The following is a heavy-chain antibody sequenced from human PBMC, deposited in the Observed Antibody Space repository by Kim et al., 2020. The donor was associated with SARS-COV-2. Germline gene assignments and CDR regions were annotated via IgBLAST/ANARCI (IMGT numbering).Heavy chain of an antibody. D-gene: IGHD3-3*01. CDR2: ISYDGSNK. J-gene: IGHJ6*02. CDR3: AKDQGIITIFGVVTNSVRFYGMDV. Sequence: GGSLRLSCAASGFTFSSYGMHWVRQAPGKGLEWVAVISYDGSNKYYADSVKGRFTISRDNSKNTLYLQMNSLRAEDTAVYYCAKDQGIITIFGVVTNSVRFYGMDVWGQGTTVTVSS. V-gene: IGHV3-30*18. CDR1: GFTFSSYG.